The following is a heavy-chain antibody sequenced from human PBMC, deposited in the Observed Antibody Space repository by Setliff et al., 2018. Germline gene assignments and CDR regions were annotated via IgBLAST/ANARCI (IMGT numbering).Heavy chain of an antibody. V-gene: IGHV3-48*01. J-gene: IGHJ4*02. CDR3: ARTSTVTRNPLFDY. CDR2: ISTSSTII. D-gene: IGHD4-17*01. CDR1: GFTFSNYG. Sequence: GGSLRLSCVTSGFTFSNYGMTWVRRAPGKGLEWISYISTSSTIIYYADSVKGRFTISRDNANHSLHLQMNSLRAEDTAVYYCARTSTVTRNPLFDYWGQGTLVTVSS.